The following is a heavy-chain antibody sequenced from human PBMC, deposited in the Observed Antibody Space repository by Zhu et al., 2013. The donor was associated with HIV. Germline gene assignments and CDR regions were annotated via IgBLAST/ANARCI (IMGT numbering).Heavy chain of an antibody. CDR2: ISAYNGNT. CDR3: ARDRTIFEARGWFDP. D-gene: IGHD3-3*01. CDR1: GYTFTSYG. J-gene: IGHJ5*02. Sequence: QVQLVQSGAEVKKPGASVKVSCKASGYTFTSYGISWVRQAPGQGLEWMGWISAYNGNTNYAQKLQGRVTMTTDTSTRTAYMELRSLRSDDTAVYYCARDRTIFEARGWFDPWGQGTLVTVSS. V-gene: IGHV1-18*01.